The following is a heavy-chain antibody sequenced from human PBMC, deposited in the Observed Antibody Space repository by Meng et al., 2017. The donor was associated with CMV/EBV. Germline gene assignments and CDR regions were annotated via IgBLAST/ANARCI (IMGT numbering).Heavy chain of an antibody. J-gene: IGHJ4*02. CDR1: GGSFSGYH. V-gene: IGHV4-34*01. CDR2: INHSGST. D-gene: IGHD2-15*01. CDR3: ASSLTYPDY. Sequence: QVQLQQWGAGLLKPSATLSLTCAVYGGSFSGYHWSWIRQPPGKGLEWIGEINHSGSTNYNPSLKSRVTISVDTSKNQFSLKLSSVTAADTAVYYCASSLTYPDYWGQGTLVTVSS.